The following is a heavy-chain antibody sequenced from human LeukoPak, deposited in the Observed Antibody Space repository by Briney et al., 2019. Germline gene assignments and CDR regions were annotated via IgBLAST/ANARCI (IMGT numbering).Heavy chain of an antibody. CDR3: ARAYSYVGYYYMDV. CDR1: GYTFTSYG. Sequence: GASVKVSCKASGYTFTSYGITWVRQAPGQGLEWMGWISAYNGNTNYAEKFQGRVTMTTYTSTSTVYMELRSLRSDDTAVYYCARAYSYVGYYYMDVWGKGTTVTVSS. V-gene: IGHV1-18*01. CDR2: ISAYNGNT. D-gene: IGHD5-18*01. J-gene: IGHJ6*03.